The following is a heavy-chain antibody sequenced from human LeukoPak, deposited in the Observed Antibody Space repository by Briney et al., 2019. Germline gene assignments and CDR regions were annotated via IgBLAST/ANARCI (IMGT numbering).Heavy chain of an antibody. CDR1: GGSIIDYY. D-gene: IGHD5-24*01. CDR3: ARRPASTLTFDY. V-gene: IGHV4-59*01. CDR2: VHSSGNS. J-gene: IGHJ4*01. Sequence: SETLSLTCTVSGGSIIDYYWYWIRQPPGKGLEWIAYVHSSGNSNHNPSLKSRVTISVDTSKNHLSLRLTAVTATDTAVYYCARRPASTLTFDYWGHGTLVTVSS.